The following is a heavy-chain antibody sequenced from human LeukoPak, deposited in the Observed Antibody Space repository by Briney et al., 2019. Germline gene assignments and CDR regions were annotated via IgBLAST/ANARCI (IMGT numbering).Heavy chain of an antibody. V-gene: IGHV1-46*01. CDR3: ARGSYGAAAGTYGMDV. D-gene: IGHD6-13*01. CDR1: GYTFTSYY. Sequence: ASVTVSCKASGYTFTSYYMHWVRQAPGQGLEWMGIINPSGGSTSYAQKFQGRVTMTRDTSTSTVYMELSSLRSEDTAVYYCARGSYGAAAGTYGMDVWGQGTTVTVSS. CDR2: INPSGGST. J-gene: IGHJ6*02.